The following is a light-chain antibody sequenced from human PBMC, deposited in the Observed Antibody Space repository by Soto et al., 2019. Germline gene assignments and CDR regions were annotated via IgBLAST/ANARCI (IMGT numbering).Light chain of an antibody. CDR3: QQYSQWPLT. J-gene: IGKJ4*01. Sequence: DSQMTQSPSTLSASVGDRVTITCRASQSISSWLAWYQQKPGKAPKLLIYKASSLESGVPSRFSGSGSATEFTLTISSLQSEDFAVYYCQQYSQWPLTFGGGTKVDIK. CDR2: KAS. CDR1: QSISSW. V-gene: IGKV1-5*03.